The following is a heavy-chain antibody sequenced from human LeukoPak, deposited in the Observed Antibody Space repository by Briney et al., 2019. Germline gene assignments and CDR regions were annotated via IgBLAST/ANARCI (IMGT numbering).Heavy chain of an antibody. CDR1: GGSISSYY. CDR3: ARASNAYSSFDY. D-gene: IGHD5-18*01. Sequence: SETLSLTCTVSGGSISSYYWSWIRQPPGKGLEWIGYIYYSGSTNYNPSLKSRVTISVDTSKNQFSLKLSSVTAADTAVYYCARASNAYSSFDYWGQGTLVTVSS. V-gene: IGHV4-59*01. CDR2: IYYSGST. J-gene: IGHJ4*02.